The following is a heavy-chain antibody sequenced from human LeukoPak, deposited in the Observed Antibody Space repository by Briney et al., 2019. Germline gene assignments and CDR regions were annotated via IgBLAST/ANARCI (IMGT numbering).Heavy chain of an antibody. CDR1: GGSLSGYY. V-gene: IGHV4-34*01. CDR2: INHSGST. CDR3: ARVYTIFGVVLYGFDY. Sequence: SETLSLTCAVYGGSLSGYYWSWIRQPPGKGLEWIGEINHSGSTNYNPSLKSRVTISVDTSKNQFSLKLSSVTAADTAVYYCARVYTIFGVVLYGFDYWGQGTLVTVSS. D-gene: IGHD3-3*01. J-gene: IGHJ4*02.